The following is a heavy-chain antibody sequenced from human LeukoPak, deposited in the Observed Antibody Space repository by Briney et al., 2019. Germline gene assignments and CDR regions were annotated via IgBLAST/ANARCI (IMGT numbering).Heavy chain of an antibody. CDR3: ARSPRLPSRNAFDI. CDR2: IYHSGST. CDR1: GYSISSGYY. Sequence: SETLSLTCAVSGYSISSGYYWGWIRQPPGKGLEWIGSIYHSGSTYYNPSLKSRVTISVDTSKNQFSLKLSSVTAADTAVYYCARSPRLPSRNAFDIWGQGTVVTVSS. V-gene: IGHV4-38-2*01. D-gene: IGHD4-11*01. J-gene: IGHJ3*02.